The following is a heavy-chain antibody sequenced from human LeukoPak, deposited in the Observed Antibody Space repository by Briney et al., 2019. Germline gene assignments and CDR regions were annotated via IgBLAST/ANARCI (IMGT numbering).Heavy chain of an antibody. V-gene: IGHV1-18*01. CDR1: GYTFTTHG. CDR3: VRDICTSPYLHDY. J-gene: IGHJ4*02. D-gene: IGHD2-8*01. CDR2: ISVYNGNT. Sequence: AASVKVSCKASGYTFTTHGISWVRQAPGQGLEWMGWISVYNGNTNYAQKFQGRVTMTTDTSTSTAYMEVRTLRFDDTAVYYCVRDICTSPYLHDYWGQGTLVTVSS.